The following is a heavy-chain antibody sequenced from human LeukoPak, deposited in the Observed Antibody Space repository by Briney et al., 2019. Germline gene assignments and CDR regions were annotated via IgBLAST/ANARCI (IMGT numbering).Heavy chain of an antibody. Sequence: RSGGSLRLSCAAPGFTFSSYSMNWVRQAPGKGLEWVSYIRSSSSTIYYADSVKGRFTISRDNAKNSLYLQMNSLRAEDTAVYYCARDGSGRVPEMSAPDYWGQGTLVTVS. V-gene: IGHV3-48*01. CDR2: IRSSSSTI. CDR3: ARDGSGRVPEMSAPDY. CDR1: GFTFSSYS. J-gene: IGHJ4*02. D-gene: IGHD3-10*01.